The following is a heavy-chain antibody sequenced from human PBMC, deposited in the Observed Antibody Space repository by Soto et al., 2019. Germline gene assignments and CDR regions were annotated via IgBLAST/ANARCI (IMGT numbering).Heavy chain of an antibody. D-gene: IGHD3-22*01. CDR1: GGSISSYY. V-gene: IGHV4-59*01. CDR2: IYYSGST. CDR3: ARARDYYDSSGYYPTRDWFDP. Sequence: SETLSLTCTVSGGSISSYYWSWIRQPPGKGLEWIGYIYYSGSTNYNPSLRSRVTISVDTSKNQFSLKLSSVTAADTAVYYCARARDYYDSSGYYPTRDWFDPWGQGTLVTVSS. J-gene: IGHJ5*02.